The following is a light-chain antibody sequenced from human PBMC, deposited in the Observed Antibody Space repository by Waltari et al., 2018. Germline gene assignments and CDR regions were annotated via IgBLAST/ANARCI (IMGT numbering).Light chain of an antibody. V-gene: IGKV3-15*01. Sequence: ETVMTQSPATLSVSPGERVTLSCRASQTIVDNLAWYQQRPGQPPRLLIYASSTRATGVPARCSGGGSGKEFTLTISSLQSEDFAVYYCQQYRHWLLAFGGGTKVAI. CDR3: QQYRHWLLA. CDR1: QTIVDN. CDR2: ASS. J-gene: IGKJ4*01.